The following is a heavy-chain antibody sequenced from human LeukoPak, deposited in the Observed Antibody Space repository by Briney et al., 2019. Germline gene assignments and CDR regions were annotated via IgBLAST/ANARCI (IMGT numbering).Heavy chain of an antibody. CDR3: ARDSHSSGWSGGFDY. Sequence: ASVKVSCKASGYTFTGYYMHWVRQAPGQGLEWMGWINPSGGTNYAQKFQGRVTMTRDTSISTAYMELSRLRSDDTAVYYCARDSHSSGWSGGFDYWGQGTLVTVSS. CDR1: GYTFTGYY. CDR2: INPSGGT. J-gene: IGHJ4*02. D-gene: IGHD6-19*01. V-gene: IGHV1-2*02.